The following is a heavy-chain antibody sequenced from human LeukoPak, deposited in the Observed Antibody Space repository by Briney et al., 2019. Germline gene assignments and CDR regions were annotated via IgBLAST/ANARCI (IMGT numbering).Heavy chain of an antibody. CDR1: GGSISSSSYY. V-gene: IGHV4-39*01. J-gene: IGHJ5*02. D-gene: IGHD2-2*01. CDR3: ARRVIVVVPAASNWFDP. CDR2: IYYSGST. Sequence: SETLSLTCTVSGGSISSSSYYWGWIRQPPGKGLGWIGSIYYSGSTYYNPSLKSRVTISVDTSKNQFSLKLSSVTAADTAVYYCARRVIVVVPAASNWFDPWGQGTLVTVSS.